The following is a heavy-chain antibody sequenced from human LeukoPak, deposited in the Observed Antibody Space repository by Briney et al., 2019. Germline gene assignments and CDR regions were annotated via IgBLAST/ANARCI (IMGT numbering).Heavy chain of an antibody. Sequence: GGSLRLSCAASGFTVSSNYMTWVRQAPGKGLEWVSFIYTGGSTYYADSVKGRYTVSRDNSKSTLYLQMDSVRVEDTAVYYCAKIAVTGLWYFDYWGQGTLVTVSS. D-gene: IGHD6-19*01. J-gene: IGHJ4*02. V-gene: IGHV3-53*01. CDR3: AKIAVTGLWYFDY. CDR1: GFTVSSNY. CDR2: IYTGGST.